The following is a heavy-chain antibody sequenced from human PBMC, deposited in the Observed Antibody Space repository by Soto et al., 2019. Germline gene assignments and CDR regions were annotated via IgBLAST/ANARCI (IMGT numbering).Heavy chain of an antibody. D-gene: IGHD1-20*01. V-gene: IGHV3-23*01. CDR1: GFTFSSYA. Sequence: PGGSLRLSCAAYGFTFSSYAMSWVRQAPGKGLEWVPAISGSGGSTYYADSVKGRFTISRDNSKNTLYLQMNSLRAEDTAVYYCATGNCCSFNSSHYWDKTALVTVSS. J-gene: IGHJ4*02. CDR2: ISGSGGST. CDR3: ATGNCCSFNSSHY.